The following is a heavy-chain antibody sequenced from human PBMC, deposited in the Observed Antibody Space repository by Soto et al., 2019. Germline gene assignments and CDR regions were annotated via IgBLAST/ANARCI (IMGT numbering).Heavy chain of an antibody. Sequence: QVQLQQWGAGLLKPSETLSLTCAVYGGSFSGYYWSWIRQPPGKGLEWIGEINHSGSTNYNPALKSRVTVSVDTSKSQFPLRLSSVPAADTAVYYCARGKHYYGSGGRLFAYWGQGTLVNVSS. D-gene: IGHD3-10*01. CDR3: ARGKHYYGSGGRLFAY. CDR2: INHSGST. V-gene: IGHV4-34*01. CDR1: GGSFSGYY. J-gene: IGHJ4*02.